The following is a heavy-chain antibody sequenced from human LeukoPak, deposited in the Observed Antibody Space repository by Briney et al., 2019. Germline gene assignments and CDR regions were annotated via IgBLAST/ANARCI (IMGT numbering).Heavy chain of an antibody. D-gene: IGHD6-13*01. CDR2: IIPILGIA. J-gene: IGHJ4*02. CDR1: GGTFSRYA. Sequence: SVKVSCKASGGTFSRYAISWVRQAPGQGLEWMGRIIPILGIANYAQKFQGRVTITADKSTSTAYMELSSLRSEDTAVYYCARDLGVGAAAGTIGYWGQGTLVTVSS. V-gene: IGHV1-69*04. CDR3: ARDLGVGAAAGTIGY.